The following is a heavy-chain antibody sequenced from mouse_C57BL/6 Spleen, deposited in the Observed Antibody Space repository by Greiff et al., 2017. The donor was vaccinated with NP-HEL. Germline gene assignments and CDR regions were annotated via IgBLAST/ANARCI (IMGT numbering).Heavy chain of an antibody. Sequence: VHLVESGAELARPGASVKLSCKASGYTFTSYGISWVKQRTGQGLEWIGEIYPRSGNTYYNEKFKGKATLTADKSSSTAYMELRSLTSEDAAVYFCARDWNVGAMDYWGQGTSVTVSS. V-gene: IGHV1-81*01. J-gene: IGHJ4*01. D-gene: IGHD3-3*01. CDR3: ARDWNVGAMDY. CDR2: IYPRSGNT. CDR1: GYTFTSYG.